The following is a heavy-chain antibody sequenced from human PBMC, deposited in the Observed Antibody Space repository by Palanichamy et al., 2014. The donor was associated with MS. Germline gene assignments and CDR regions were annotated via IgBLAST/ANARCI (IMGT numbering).Heavy chain of an antibody. CDR2: INTNTGNP. V-gene: IGHV7-4-1*02. J-gene: IGHJ1*01. Sequence: QVQLVQSGSELKKPGASVKVSCKASGHTFTSYAMNWVRQAPGQGLEWMGWINTNTGNPTYAQGVTGLLVFSLDTSVSTAYLQISSLKAEDTAVYYCARQRGVEMATISRYGYFQHWGQGTLVTVSS. CDR3: ARQRGVEMATISRYGYFQH. CDR1: GHTFTSYA. D-gene: IGHD5-24*01.